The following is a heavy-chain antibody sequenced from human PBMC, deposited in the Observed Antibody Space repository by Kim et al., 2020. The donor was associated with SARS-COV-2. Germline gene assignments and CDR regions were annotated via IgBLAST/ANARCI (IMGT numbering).Heavy chain of an antibody. CDR2: ISAYNGNT. V-gene: IGHV1-18*04. CDR3: ARDQSIAAAGRVFDP. J-gene: IGHJ5*02. D-gene: IGHD6-13*01. Sequence: ASVKVSCKASGYTFTSYGISWVRQAPGQGLEWMGWISAYNGNTNYAQKLQGRVTMTTDTSTSTAYMELRSLRSDDTAVYYCARDQSIAAAGRVFDPWGQGTLVTVSS. CDR1: GYTFTSYG.